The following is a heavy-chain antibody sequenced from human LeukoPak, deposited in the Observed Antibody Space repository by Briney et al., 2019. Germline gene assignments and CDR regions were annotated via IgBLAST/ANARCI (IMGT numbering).Heavy chain of an antibody. CDR2: IFYSEST. V-gene: IGHV4-59*08. D-gene: IGHD6-13*01. CDR3: ARQRGGAAAGAWASFDY. J-gene: IGHJ4*02. Sequence: SETLSLTCTLSGGSISSYYWSCIRQPPGKGLEWIGYIFYSESTNYNPSHQSRVTISVDTSKNQFSLKLSSVTAADTAVYYCARQRGGAAAGAWASFDYWGQGTLVTVSS. CDR1: GGSISSYY.